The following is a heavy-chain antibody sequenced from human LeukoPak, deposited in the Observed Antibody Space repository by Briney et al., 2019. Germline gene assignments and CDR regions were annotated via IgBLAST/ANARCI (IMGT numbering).Heavy chain of an antibody. Sequence: SVKVSCKASGGTFSSYAISWVRQAPGQGLEWMGRIIPILGIANYAQKFQGRVTITADKSTSTAYMELSSLRSEDTAVYYCARGIVGANYDYWGQGTLVTVSS. CDR2: IIPILGIA. V-gene: IGHV1-69*04. CDR3: ARGIVGANYDY. CDR1: GGTFSSYA. J-gene: IGHJ4*02. D-gene: IGHD1-26*01.